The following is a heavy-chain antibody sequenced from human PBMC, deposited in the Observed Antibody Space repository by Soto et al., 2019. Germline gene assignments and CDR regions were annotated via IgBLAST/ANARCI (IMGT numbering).Heavy chain of an antibody. V-gene: IGHV3-64D*06. J-gene: IGHJ6*02. Sequence: GGSLRLSCSASGFTFSSYAMHWVRQAPGKGLEYDSAISSNGGSTYYADSVKGRFTISRDNSKNTLYLQMSSLRAEDTAVYYCAASKYYYDSSGYSDYYYYGMDVWGQGTTVTVYS. CDR3: AASKYYYDSSGYSDYYYYGMDV. CDR2: ISSNGGST. D-gene: IGHD3-22*01. CDR1: GFTFSSYA.